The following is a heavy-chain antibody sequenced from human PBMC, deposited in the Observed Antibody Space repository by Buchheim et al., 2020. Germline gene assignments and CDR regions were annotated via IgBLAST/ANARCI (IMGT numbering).Heavy chain of an antibody. CDR1: GFTFSNYG. CDR3: AKGRRFLEWLPFDY. Sequence: QVQLVESGGGVVQPGRSLRLSCAASGFTFSNYGMHWVRQAPGKGLEWVAVIWYDGSKKYYADSVKGRFTISRDNSKNTLYLQMNSLRAEDTAVYYCAKGRRFLEWLPFDYWGQGTL. D-gene: IGHD3-3*01. J-gene: IGHJ4*02. V-gene: IGHV3-33*06. CDR2: IWYDGSKK.